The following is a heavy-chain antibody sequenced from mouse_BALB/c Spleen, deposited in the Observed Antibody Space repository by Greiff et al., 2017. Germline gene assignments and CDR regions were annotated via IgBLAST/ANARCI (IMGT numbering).Heavy chain of an antibody. CDR3: QGYYGSSTWFAY. V-gene: IGHV1-63*01. D-gene: IGHD1-1*01. CDR2: IYPGGGYT. J-gene: IGHJ3*01. CDR1: GYTFTNYW. Sequence: VKLVESGAELVRPGTSVKISCKASGYTFTNYWLGCVRQRPGHGLEWIGDIYPGGGYTNYNEKFKGKATLTVDKSSSPDYMQLSSLTSEDSAVYYCQGYYGSSTWFAYWGQGTLVTVSA.